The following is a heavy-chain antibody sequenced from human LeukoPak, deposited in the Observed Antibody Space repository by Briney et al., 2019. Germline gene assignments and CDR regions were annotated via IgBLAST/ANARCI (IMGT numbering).Heavy chain of an antibody. Sequence: GGSLRLSCAASGFTFSNYEMNWVRQAPGKGLEWVSYISSRGSAIYHADSVKGRFTISRDNAKNSLYPQMNSLRAEDTAVYYCARGYYDSSGYSDAFDIWGQGTMVTVSS. J-gene: IGHJ3*02. V-gene: IGHV3-48*03. D-gene: IGHD3-22*01. CDR1: GFTFSNYE. CDR2: ISSRGSAI. CDR3: ARGYYDSSGYSDAFDI.